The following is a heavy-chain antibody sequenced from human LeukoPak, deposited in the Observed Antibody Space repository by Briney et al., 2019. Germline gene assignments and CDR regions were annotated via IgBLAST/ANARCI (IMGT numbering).Heavy chain of an antibody. J-gene: IGHJ4*02. D-gene: IGHD2-21*01. CDR2: IKGDGSQI. V-gene: IGHV3-7*04. CDR3: ARVVGIADY. Sequence: PGGSLRLSCAASGFTFSNFRMSWVRQAPGKGLEWVAHIKGDGSQIYYVDSTKGRFTISRDNAKNSLYLQMNSLRAEDTAVYYCARVVGIADYWGQGTLVTVSA. CDR1: GFTFSNFR.